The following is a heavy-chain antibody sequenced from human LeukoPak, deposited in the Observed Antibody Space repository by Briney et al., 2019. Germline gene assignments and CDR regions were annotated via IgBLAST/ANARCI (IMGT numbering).Heavy chain of an antibody. CDR3: AREEMDFDY. V-gene: IGHV1-18*01. CDR2: IKTYNGNR. D-gene: IGHD5-24*01. J-gene: IGHJ4*02. Sequence: ASVKVSCKASGYTFTTYGISWLRQAPGQGLEWMGWIKTYNGNRNYAQKVQGRFTMTTDTSTSTAYMELRSLRSDDTAVYYCAREEMDFDYWGQGTLVTVSS. CDR1: GYTFTTYG.